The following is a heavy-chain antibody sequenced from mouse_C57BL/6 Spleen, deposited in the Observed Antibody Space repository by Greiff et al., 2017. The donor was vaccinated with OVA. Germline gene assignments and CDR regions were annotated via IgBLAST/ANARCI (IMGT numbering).Heavy chain of an antibody. CDR3: ARYGYGPVYYAVDY. V-gene: IGHV1-4*01. CDR1: GYTFTSYT. CDR2: INPSSGYT. J-gene: IGHJ4*01. Sequence: VQVVESGAELARPGASVKMSCKASGYTFTSYTMHWVKQRPGQGLEWIGYINPSSGYTKYNQKFKDKATLTADKSSSTAYMQLSSLTSEDSAVYYCARYGYGPVYYAVDYWGQGTSVTVSS. D-gene: IGHD1-2*01.